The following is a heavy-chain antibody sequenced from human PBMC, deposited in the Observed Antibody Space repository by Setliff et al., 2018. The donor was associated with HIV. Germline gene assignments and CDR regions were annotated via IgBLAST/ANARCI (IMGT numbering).Heavy chain of an antibody. V-gene: IGHV4-39*01. Sequence: PSETLSLTCAVSGGSIGTTTYYWGWIRQPPGKGLEWIGSIYYNGITYYNPSLKGRFTISVDTSKNRFSLKVTSVTAADTAVYYCARRIFHSSFPSFDSWGQGTLVTVSS. D-gene: IGHD2-15*01. CDR1: GGSIGTTTYY. CDR2: IYYNGIT. J-gene: IGHJ4*02. CDR3: ARRIFHSSFPSFDS.